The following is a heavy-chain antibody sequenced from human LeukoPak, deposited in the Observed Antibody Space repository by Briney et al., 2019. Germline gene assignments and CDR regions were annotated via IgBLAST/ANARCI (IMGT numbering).Heavy chain of an antibody. CDR2: INHSGTT. Sequence: PSETLSLTCTVYGGSLSGYFWNWIRQSPGKGLQWMGEINHSGTTNYNPSLESRLTLSLDTSKNLFSLNLRSVTAADAAVYFCARGPYGLDIWGQGTTVIVSS. CDR1: GGSLSGYF. CDR3: ARGPYGLDI. V-gene: IGHV4-34*01. J-gene: IGHJ6*02.